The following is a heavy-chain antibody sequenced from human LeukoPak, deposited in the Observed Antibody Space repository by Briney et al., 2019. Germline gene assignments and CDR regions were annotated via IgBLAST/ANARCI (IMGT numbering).Heavy chain of an antibody. CDR2: ISGSGGST. D-gene: IGHD2-15*01. CDR3: AKDPLGYCSGGSCPFDY. V-gene: IGHV3-23*01. Sequence: GGSLRLSCAASGFTFSSYAMNWVRQAPGKGLEWVSAISGSGGSTYYADSVKGRFTISRDNSKNTLYLQMNSLRAEDTAVYYCAKDPLGYCSGGSCPFDYWGQGTLVTVSS. CDR1: GFTFSSYA. J-gene: IGHJ4*02.